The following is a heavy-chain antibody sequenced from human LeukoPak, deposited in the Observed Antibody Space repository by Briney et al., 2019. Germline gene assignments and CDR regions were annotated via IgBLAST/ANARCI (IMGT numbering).Heavy chain of an antibody. V-gene: IGHV3-23*01. Sequence: ETLSLTCTVSGGSIGSSSYYWGWIRQPPGKGLEWVSAISGSGGSTYYADSVKGRFTISRDNPKNTLYLQMNSLRDDDTAVYYCARVFLERLTSGYFDNWGQGTLVTVSP. CDR3: ARVFLERLTSGYFDN. J-gene: IGHJ4*02. CDR1: GGSIGSSSYY. CDR2: ISGSGGST. D-gene: IGHD3-3*01.